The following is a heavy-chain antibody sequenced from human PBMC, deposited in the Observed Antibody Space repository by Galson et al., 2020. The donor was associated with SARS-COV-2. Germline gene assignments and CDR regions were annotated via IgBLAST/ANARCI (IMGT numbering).Heavy chain of an antibody. D-gene: IGHD4-17*01. Sequence: AGSLRLSCAASGFMISRYAMSWVRHAPRKGLEWFSSISCSGARTYYAASVKGRLTISRDSSKNTLYLQINNLRGEDAAIYYCAKDQGNDYGDQLDYWGQGTLVTVTS. CDR1: GFMISRYA. CDR3: AKDQGNDYGDQLDY. V-gene: IGHV3-23*01. CDR2: ISCSGART. J-gene: IGHJ4*02.